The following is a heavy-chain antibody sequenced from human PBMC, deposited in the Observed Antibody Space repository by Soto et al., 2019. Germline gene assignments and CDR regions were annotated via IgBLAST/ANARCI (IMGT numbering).Heavy chain of an antibody. CDR2: IYYSGST. CDR3: ARTPRGFNNWFDP. J-gene: IGHJ5*02. CDR1: GGSISSGDYY. V-gene: IGHV4-30-4*01. Sequence: QVQLQESGPGLVKPSQTLSLTCTVSGGSISSGDYYWSWIRQPPGKGLEWIGYIYYSGSTYYNPSLTSRVTISVDTSKNQFSLKLSSVTAADTAVYYCARTPRGFNNWFDPWGQGTLVTVSS.